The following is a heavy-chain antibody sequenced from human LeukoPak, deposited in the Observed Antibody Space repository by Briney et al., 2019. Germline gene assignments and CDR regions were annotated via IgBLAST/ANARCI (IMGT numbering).Heavy chain of an antibody. CDR2: ISYDGSHK. V-gene: IGHV3-30*04. CDR3: AKARPYCGGDCYRLYYFDY. CDR1: GFTFSSYA. J-gene: IGHJ4*02. D-gene: IGHD2-21*02. Sequence: GGSLRLSCAASGFTFSSYAMHWVRQAPGKGLEWVAVISYDGSHKYHADSVKGRFTISRDNSKNTLYLQMNSLRAEDTAVYYCAKARPYCGGDCYRLYYFDYWGQGTLVTVSS.